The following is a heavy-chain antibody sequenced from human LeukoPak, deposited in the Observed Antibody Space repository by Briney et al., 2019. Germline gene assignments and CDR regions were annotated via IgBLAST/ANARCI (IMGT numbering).Heavy chain of an antibody. CDR2: IYYSGST. V-gene: IGHV4-39*07. CDR1: GGSISSSSYY. D-gene: IGHD6-19*01. Sequence: PSETLSLTCTVSGGSISSSSYYWGWIRQPPGKGLEWIGSIYYSGSTYYNPSLKSRVTISVDTSKNQFSLKLSSVTAADTAVYYCARERRLAGIAVAEVDYWGQGTLVIVSS. J-gene: IGHJ4*02. CDR3: ARERRLAGIAVAEVDY.